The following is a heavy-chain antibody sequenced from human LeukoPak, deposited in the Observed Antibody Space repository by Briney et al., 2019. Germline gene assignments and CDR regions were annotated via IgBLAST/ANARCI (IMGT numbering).Heavy chain of an antibody. CDR1: GFTFSSYS. J-gene: IGHJ3*02. D-gene: IGHD6-19*01. CDR2: ISSSSSYI. Sequence: PGGSLRLSCAASGFTFSSYSMNWVRQAPGKGLEWVSSISSSSSYIYYADSVKGRFTISRDNAKNSLYLQMNSLRAEDTAMYYCARDLQQWLVAYDAFDIWGQGTMVTVSS. V-gene: IGHV3-21*01. CDR3: ARDLQQWLVAYDAFDI.